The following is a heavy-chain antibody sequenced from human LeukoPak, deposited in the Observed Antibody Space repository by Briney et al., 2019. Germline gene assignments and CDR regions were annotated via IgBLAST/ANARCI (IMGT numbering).Heavy chain of an antibody. CDR1: GGSISSYY. Sequence: PSETLSLTCTVSGGSISSYYWGWIRQPPGKGLEWIGSIYHSGSTYYNPSLKSRVTISVDTSKNQFSLKLSSVTAADTAVYYCASSTYCSGGSCYSYWGQGTLVTVSS. D-gene: IGHD2-15*01. CDR3: ASSTYCSGGSCYSY. V-gene: IGHV4-38-2*02. CDR2: IYHSGST. J-gene: IGHJ4*02.